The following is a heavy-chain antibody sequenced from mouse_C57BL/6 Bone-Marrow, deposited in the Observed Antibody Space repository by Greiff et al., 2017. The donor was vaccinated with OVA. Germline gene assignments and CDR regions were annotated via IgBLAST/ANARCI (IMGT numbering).Heavy chain of an antibody. Sequence: QVQLQQPGAELVKPGASVKMSCKASGYTFTSYWITWVKQRPGQGLEWIGDIYPGSGSTNYNEKFKSKATLTVDTSSSTAYMQHSSLTSEDSAVYYCERVGYHHDGDYWGQGTTLTVSS. CDR3: ERVGYHHDGDY. CDR1: GYTFTSYW. D-gene: IGHD2-4*01. CDR2: IYPGSGST. V-gene: IGHV1-55*01. J-gene: IGHJ2*01.